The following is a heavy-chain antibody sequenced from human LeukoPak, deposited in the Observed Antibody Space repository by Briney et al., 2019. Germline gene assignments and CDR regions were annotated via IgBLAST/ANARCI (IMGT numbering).Heavy chain of an antibody. V-gene: IGHV3-30*18. CDR3: AKVNNYDDY. J-gene: IGHJ4*02. D-gene: IGHD1/OR15-1a*01. CDR2: ISPDGNNE. Sequence: PGGSLRVSCAASGFTFSTFGIHWVRQAPGKGLEWVAAISPDGNNEYYTDSVKGRFTISRDNSKNMIYLQMNSLRGEDSAVYYCAKVNNYDDYWGQGTLVTVSS. CDR1: GFTFSTFG.